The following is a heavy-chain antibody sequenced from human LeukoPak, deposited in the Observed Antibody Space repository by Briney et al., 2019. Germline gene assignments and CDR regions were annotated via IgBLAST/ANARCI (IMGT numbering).Heavy chain of an antibody. Sequence: SETLSLTCSVSGGFISGSNYFWTWIRQHPGRGLEWIGYISHSGSTYYSPSLKSRVTISVDASKSQFFLRLSSVTAADTAVYYCARSDGIVGEEAWFDPWGQGTLVTVAS. V-gene: IGHV4-30-4*08. J-gene: IGHJ5*02. D-gene: IGHD1-26*01. CDR2: ISHSGST. CDR3: ARSDGIVGEEAWFDP. CDR1: GGFISGSNYF.